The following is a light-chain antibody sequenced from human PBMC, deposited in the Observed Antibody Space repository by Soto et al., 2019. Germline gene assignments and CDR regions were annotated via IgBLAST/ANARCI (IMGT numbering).Light chain of an antibody. V-gene: IGKV4-1*01. J-gene: IGKJ5*01. Sequence: DIVMTQSPDSLAVPLGERATINCKSSQSVLYSSNNKNYLAWYQQKSGQPPKLIIYWASTRESGVPDRCSGSGSATDFTLTSSSLQAEDVAVYYCQQYYSTPINFGQGTRLEI. CDR1: QSVLYSSNNKNY. CDR2: WAS. CDR3: QQYYSTPIN.